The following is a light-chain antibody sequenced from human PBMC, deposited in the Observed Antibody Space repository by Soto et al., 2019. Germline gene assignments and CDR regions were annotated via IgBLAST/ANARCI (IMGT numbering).Light chain of an antibody. J-gene: IGKJ4*01. CDR2: KAS. V-gene: IGKV1-5*03. Sequence: DIQMTQSPSTLSASVRDRVTITCRASQRISSWLAWYQQKPGKAPKLLIYKASSLESGVPSRFSGSGSGTEFTLTISSLQPDDFATYYCQQYNSYPLTFGGGTKVDIK. CDR3: QQYNSYPLT. CDR1: QRISSW.